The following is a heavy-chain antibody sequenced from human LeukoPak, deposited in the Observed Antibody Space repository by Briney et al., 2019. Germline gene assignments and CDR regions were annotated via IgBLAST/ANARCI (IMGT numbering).Heavy chain of an antibody. Sequence: GGSLRLSCAASGFTFSTFWMNWVRQAPGKGLEWVSSISSSSSYIYYGDSVMGRFTISRDNARNSLFLQMNSLRAEDTAVYYCARDRGSGWFDYWGQGTLVTVSS. CDR3: ARDRGSGWFDY. J-gene: IGHJ4*02. CDR2: ISSSSSYI. D-gene: IGHD6-19*01. V-gene: IGHV3-21*01. CDR1: GFTFSTFW.